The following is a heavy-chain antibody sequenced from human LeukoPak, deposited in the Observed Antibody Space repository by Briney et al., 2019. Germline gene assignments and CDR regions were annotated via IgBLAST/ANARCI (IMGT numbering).Heavy chain of an antibody. CDR3: ARDDTPRWLHHTGDYYFDY. J-gene: IGHJ4*02. CDR1: GYTFTGYY. CDR2: INPNSGGT. V-gene: IGHV1-2*02. D-gene: IGHD5-24*01. Sequence: GASVKVSGKASGYTFTGYYMHWVRQAPGQGLEWMGWINPNSGGTNYAQKFQGRVTMTRDTSISTAYMELSRLRSDDTAVYYCARDDTPRWLHHTGDYYFDYWGQGTLVTVSS.